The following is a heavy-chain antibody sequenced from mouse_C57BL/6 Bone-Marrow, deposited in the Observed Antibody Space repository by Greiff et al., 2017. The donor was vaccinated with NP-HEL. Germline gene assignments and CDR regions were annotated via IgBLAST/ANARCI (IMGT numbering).Heavy chain of an antibody. CDR3: ARGYYGSRRFAY. V-gene: IGHV1-81*01. Sequence: VQLQQSGAELARPGASVKLSCKASGYTFTSYGISWVKQRTGQGLEWIGEIYPRSGNTYYNEKFKGKATLTADKSSSTAYTELRSLTSEDSAVYFCARGYYGSRRFAYWGQGTLVTVSA. CDR1: GYTFTSYG. CDR2: IYPRSGNT. D-gene: IGHD1-1*01. J-gene: IGHJ3*01.